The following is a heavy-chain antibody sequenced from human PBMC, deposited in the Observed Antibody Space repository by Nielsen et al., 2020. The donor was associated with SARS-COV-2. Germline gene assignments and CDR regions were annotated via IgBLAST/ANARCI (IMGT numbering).Heavy chain of an antibody. V-gene: IGHV1-18*01. J-gene: IGHJ2*01. D-gene: IGHD3-10*01. CDR2: ISTHNGHT. CDR3: ARDHTMLRGRVLYFDL. Sequence: ASVKVSCKASDYSFTTFGIHWVRQTPGQGLEWMGWISTHNGHTAYAQNLQGRVTMTTDTSTSTAYVELRSLSSDDTAVYYCARDHTMLRGRVLYFDLWGRGTLVTVSS. CDR1: DYSFTTFG.